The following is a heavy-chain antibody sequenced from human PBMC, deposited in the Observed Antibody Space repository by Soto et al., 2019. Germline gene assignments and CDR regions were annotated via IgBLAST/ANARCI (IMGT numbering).Heavy chain of an antibody. CDR3: ARDEYGGDSGYYGMDV. J-gene: IGHJ6*02. CDR1: GYTFTRYG. V-gene: IGHV1-18*01. CDR2: ISADNGNT. D-gene: IGHD2-21*02. Sequence: QVQLVQSGAEVKKPGASVKVSCKASGYTFTRYGISWVRQAPGQGPEWMGWISADNGNTNYAQKFQGRVTMTTDTSTSTAEMELRSLRSDDTAVYYCARDEYGGDSGYYGMDVWGQGTTVTVSS.